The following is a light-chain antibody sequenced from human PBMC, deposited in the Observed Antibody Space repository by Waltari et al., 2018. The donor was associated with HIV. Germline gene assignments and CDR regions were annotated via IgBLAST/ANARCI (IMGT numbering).Light chain of an antibody. CDR3: AAWADVLRAWV. CDR2: AND. V-gene: IGLV1-47*01. Sequence: VLPQPPSVSGRPGQRVTIAPPGTNSDVELNSVYCYHHLPGAAPQLLIFANDQRPLGVPDRFSGSKSGTSASLAISRLRSEDEADYYWAAWADVLRAWVFGGGTKLSVL. CDR1: NSDVELNS. J-gene: IGLJ3*02.